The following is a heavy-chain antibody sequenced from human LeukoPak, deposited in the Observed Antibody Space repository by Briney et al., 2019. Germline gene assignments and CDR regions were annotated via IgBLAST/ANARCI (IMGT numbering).Heavy chain of an antibody. J-gene: IGHJ3*01. V-gene: IGHV1-46*01. D-gene: IGHD5-24*01. Sequence: ASMKLSCKASGYTFTSHYMHWVRQAPGQGLEWMGIINPSGGSTSYAQKFQGRVTMTRDMSTSTVYMELSSLRSEDTAVYYCARGGDGYDSLFHSFDLWGHGTMVTVSS. CDR1: GYTFTSHY. CDR3: ARGGDGYDSLFHSFDL. CDR2: INPSGGST.